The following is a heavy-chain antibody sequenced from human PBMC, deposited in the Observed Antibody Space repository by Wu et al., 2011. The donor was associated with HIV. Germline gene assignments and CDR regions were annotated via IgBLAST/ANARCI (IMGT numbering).Heavy chain of an antibody. V-gene: IGHV1-69*16. D-gene: IGHD3-10*01. CDR3: TIGRGSRPRFDP. CDR2: IIPILNTP. J-gene: IGHJ5*02. Sequence: QVQLVQSGAEVKKPGSSVKVSCEASGGTFSTYTVIWVRQAPGQGLEWMGRIIPILNTPDYAQKFQDRITMTKGASIGTAYMELSSLTSEDTAVYYCTIGRGSRPRFDPWGQGTLVTVSS. CDR1: GGTFSTYT.